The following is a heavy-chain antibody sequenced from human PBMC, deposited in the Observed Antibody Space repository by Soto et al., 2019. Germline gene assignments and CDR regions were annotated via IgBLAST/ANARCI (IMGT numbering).Heavy chain of an antibody. Sequence: AGSLRLSCAASGFLVSTDYISWVRQAPGKGLEWVSIFYSGGTTYFADSVKGRFTISRDSSKNTLYLQMNSLRAEDTAVYYCARGQGYYGMDVWGQGTTVTVSS. J-gene: IGHJ6*02. V-gene: IGHV3-53*01. CDR1: GFLVSTDY. CDR2: FYSGGTT. CDR3: ARGQGYYGMDV.